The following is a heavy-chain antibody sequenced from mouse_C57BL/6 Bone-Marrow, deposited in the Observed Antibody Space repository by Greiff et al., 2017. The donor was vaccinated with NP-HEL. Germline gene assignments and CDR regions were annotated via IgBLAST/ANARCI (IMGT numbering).Heavy chain of an antibody. CDR3: ARSSNWDEFAY. V-gene: IGHV1-64*01. J-gene: IGHJ3*01. CDR2: IHPNSGST. D-gene: IGHD4-1*01. CDR1: GYTFTSYW. Sequence: VQLQQPGAELVKPGASVKLSCKASGYTFTSYWMHWVKQRPGQGLEWIGMIHPNSGSTNYNEKFKSKATLTVDKSSSTAYMQRSSLTSEDSAVYYCARSSNWDEFAYWGQGTLVTVSA.